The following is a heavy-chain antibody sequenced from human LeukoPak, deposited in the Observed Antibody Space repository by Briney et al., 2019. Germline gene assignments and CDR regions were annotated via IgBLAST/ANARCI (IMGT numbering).Heavy chain of an antibody. J-gene: IGHJ4*02. CDR3: ARGGGLLYPFDY. CDR2: INHSGST. V-gene: IGHV4-34*01. CDR1: GGSFSGYY. Sequence: PETWFLTCAVYGGSFSGYYWSWIRQPPGKGLEWIGEINHSGSTNYNPSLKSRVTISVDTSKNQFSLKLSSVTAADTAVYYCARGGGLLYPFDYWGQGTLVTVSS. D-gene: IGHD2-2*02.